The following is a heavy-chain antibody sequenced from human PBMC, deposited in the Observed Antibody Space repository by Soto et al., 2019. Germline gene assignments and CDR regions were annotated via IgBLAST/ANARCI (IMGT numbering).Heavy chain of an antibody. CDR3: ARHVDPYHCSGGGCYLDAFDI. CDR1: GFTFTGSA. Sequence: EVQLVESGGGLVQPGGSLKLSCAASGFTFTGSALHWVRQASGKGLEWVGRIRSKANSYATAYGASVKGRFTISRDDSKNTAYLQMNSLKTEDTAVYHCARHVDPYHCSGGGCYLDAFDIWGQGTMVTVSS. J-gene: IGHJ3*02. D-gene: IGHD2-15*01. CDR2: IRSKANSYAT. V-gene: IGHV3-73*01.